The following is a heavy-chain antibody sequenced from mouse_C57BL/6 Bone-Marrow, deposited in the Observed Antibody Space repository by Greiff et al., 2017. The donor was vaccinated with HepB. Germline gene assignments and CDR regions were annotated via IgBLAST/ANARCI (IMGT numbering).Heavy chain of an antibody. CDR2: IDPSDSYT. J-gene: IGHJ2*01. V-gene: IGHV1-50*01. CDR1: GYTFTSYW. CDR3: ARLENNWEGY. Sequence: VQLQQPGAELVKPGASVKLSCKASGYTFTSYWMQWVKQRPGQGLEWIGEIDPSDSYTNYNQKFKGKATLTVDTSSSTAYMQLSSLTSEDSAVYYCARLENNWEGYWGQGTTLTVSS. D-gene: IGHD4-1*01.